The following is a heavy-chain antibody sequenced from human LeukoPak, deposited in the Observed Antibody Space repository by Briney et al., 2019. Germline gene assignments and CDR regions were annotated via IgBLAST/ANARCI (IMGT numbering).Heavy chain of an antibody. CDR3: ARTVPDYTRFDF. J-gene: IGHJ4*02. CDR2: FKTNYNQV. D-gene: IGHD4-11*01. Sequence: GGSLRLSCVASGFTFSDYAMNWVRQAPGKGLEWVSTFKTNYNQVYYAESVRGRFTISTDNSKNTAYLQMNSLRVEDTALYYCARTVPDYTRFDFWGQGALVTVSS. V-gene: IGHV3-23*05. CDR1: GFTFSDYA.